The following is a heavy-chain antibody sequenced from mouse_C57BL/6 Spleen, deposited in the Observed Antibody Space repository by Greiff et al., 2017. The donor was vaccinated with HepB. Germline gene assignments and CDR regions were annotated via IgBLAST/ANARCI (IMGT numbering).Heavy chain of an antibody. V-gene: IGHV1-39*01. CDR3: APIYYYGSSYGAMDY. J-gene: IGHJ4*01. CDR2: INPNNGTT. Sequence: VHVKQSGPELVKPGASVKISCKASGYSFTDYNMNWVKQSNGKGLEWIGVINPNNGTTSYNQKFKGKATLTVDQSSSTAYMQLNSLTSEDSAVYYWAPIYYYGSSYGAMDYWGQGTSVTVSS. D-gene: IGHD1-1*01. CDR1: GYSFTDYN.